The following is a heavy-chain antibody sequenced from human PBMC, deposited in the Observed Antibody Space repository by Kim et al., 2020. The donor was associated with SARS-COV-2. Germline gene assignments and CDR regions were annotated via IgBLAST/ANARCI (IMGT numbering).Heavy chain of an antibody. Sequence: GGSLRLSCVGSGFAFSTSWMTWVRQVPGKGLEWVANIKEDGRDTYYVDSVKGRFTISRDNAKSSLYLQMNSLRAEDTAVYYCARDPYDSSGYGAFDYWG. CDR2: IKEDGRDT. V-gene: IGHV3-7*01. CDR1: GFAFSTSW. J-gene: IGHJ4*01. CDR3: ARDPYDSSGYGAFDY. D-gene: IGHD3-22*01.